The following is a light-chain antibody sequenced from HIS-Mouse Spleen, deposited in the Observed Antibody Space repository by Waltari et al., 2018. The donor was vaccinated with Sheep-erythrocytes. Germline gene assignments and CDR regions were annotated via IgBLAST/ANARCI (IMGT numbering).Light chain of an antibody. Sequence: QSALTQPPSASGSPVQSVTIYCTRTSSDVGGYNYASWYQQHPGKAPKLMIYEVSKRPSGVPDRFSGSKSGNTASLTVSGLQAEDEADYYCSSYAGSNNWVFGGGTKLTVL. J-gene: IGLJ3*02. CDR3: SSYAGSNNWV. V-gene: IGLV2-8*01. CDR1: SSDVGGYNY. CDR2: EVS.